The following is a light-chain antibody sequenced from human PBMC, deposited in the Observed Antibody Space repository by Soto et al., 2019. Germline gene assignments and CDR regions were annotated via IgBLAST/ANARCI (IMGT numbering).Light chain of an antibody. CDR3: QQYGSSSLT. CDR2: GAS. J-gene: IGKJ4*01. Sequence: EIVLTQYPGILSLSPRERATHSCRASQSVSSSYLAWYQQKPGQAPRLLIYGASSRATGIPDRFSGSGSGTDFTLTIIRLEPEDFAVYYCQQYGSSSLTFGGGTRWIS. V-gene: IGKV3-20*01. CDR1: QSVSSSY.